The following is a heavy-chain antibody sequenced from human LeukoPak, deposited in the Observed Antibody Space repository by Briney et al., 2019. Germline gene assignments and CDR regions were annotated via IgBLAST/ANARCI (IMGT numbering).Heavy chain of an antibody. D-gene: IGHD1-26*01. CDR2: INHSGST. Sequence: PSETLSLTCAVYGGSFSGYYWSWIRQPPGKGLEWIGEINHSGSTNYNPSLKSRVTISVDTSKNQISLKLSSVTAADTAVYYCARVGPSGSYAMDVWGKGTTVTVSS. J-gene: IGHJ6*04. CDR3: ARVGPSGSYAMDV. V-gene: IGHV4-34*01. CDR1: GGSFSGYY.